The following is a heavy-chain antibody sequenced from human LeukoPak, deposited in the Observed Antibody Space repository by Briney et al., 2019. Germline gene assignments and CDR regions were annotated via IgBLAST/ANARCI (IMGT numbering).Heavy chain of an antibody. CDR3: AKAAYYYGSGSYPFDY. V-gene: IGHV3-23*01. D-gene: IGHD3-10*01. Sequence: GGSLRLSCAASGFTFSSYAMTWVRQAPGKGLEWVSAISGSGSGTYYADSVKGRFTISRDNSKNTLYLQMNSLRAEDTAVYYCAKAAYYYGSGSYPFDYWGQGTLVTVSS. CDR2: ISGSGSGT. CDR1: GFTFSSYA. J-gene: IGHJ4*02.